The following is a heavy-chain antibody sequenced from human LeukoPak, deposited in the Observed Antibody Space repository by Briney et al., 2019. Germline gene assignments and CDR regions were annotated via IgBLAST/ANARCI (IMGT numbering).Heavy chain of an antibody. D-gene: IGHD3-22*01. J-gene: IGHJ4*02. Sequence: SETLSLTCAVYGGSFSGYYWSWIRQPPGKGPEWIGEINHSGSTNYNPSLKSRVTISVDTSKNQFSLKLSSVTAADTAVYYCARGPRRITMIVVVTYYFDYWGQGTLVTVSS. CDR1: GGSFSGYY. V-gene: IGHV4-34*01. CDR2: INHSGST. CDR3: ARGPRRITMIVVVTYYFDY.